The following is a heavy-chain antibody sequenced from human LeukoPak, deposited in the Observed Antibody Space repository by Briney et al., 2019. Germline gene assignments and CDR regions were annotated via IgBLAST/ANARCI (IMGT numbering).Heavy chain of an antibody. CDR1: GYTFTSYG. CDR2: ISGYNGNT. J-gene: IGHJ4*02. CDR3: ASEGGAAGTLDY. Sequence: ASVRVSCKASGYTFTSYGFSWVRQAPGQGLEWMGWISGYNGNTKYAQRFQGRVTMTTDTSTSTAYMELRSLRSDDTAVYYCASEGGAAGTLDYWGQGTLVTVSS. D-gene: IGHD6-13*01. V-gene: IGHV1-18*01.